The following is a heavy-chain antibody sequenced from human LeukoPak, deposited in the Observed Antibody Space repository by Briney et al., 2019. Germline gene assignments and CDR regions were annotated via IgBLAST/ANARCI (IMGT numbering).Heavy chain of an antibody. CDR1: GGSISSSNW. J-gene: IGHJ4*02. Sequence: SGTLSLTCAVSGGSISSSNWWSWVRQPPGKGLEWIGEIYHSGSTNYNPSLRSRVTISVDKSKNQFSLKLSSVTAADTAVYYRAREEGDYDYGDYGLIWGQGTLVTVSS. D-gene: IGHD4-17*01. CDR2: IYHSGST. V-gene: IGHV4-4*02. CDR3: AREEGDYDYGDYGLI.